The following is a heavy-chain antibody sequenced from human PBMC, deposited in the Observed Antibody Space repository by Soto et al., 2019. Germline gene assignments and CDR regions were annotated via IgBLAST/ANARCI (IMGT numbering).Heavy chain of an antibody. V-gene: IGHV4-4*02. J-gene: IGHJ5*02. D-gene: IGHD4-17*01. CDR2: IYHSGIT. CDR3: ARMSGDYVNWFDP. CDR1: SGSISSNNW. Sequence: SETLSLTCTVSSGSISSNNWWSWVRQPPGKGLEWIGKIYHSGITNYNPSLKSRVTISVDKSKNQFSLKLSSVTAADTAVYYCARMSGDYVNWFDPWGRGTLVTVSS.